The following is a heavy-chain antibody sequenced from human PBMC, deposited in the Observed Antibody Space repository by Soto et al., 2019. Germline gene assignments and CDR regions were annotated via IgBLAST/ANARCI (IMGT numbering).Heavy chain of an antibody. V-gene: IGHV4-31*03. Sequence: SETLPLTCTVSGGSISSGGYYWSWIRQHPGKGLEWIGYIYYSGSTYYNPSLKSRVTISVDTSKNQFSLKLSSVTAADTAVYYCARERRTPGGPKYYFDYWGQGTLVTVSS. CDR3: ARERRTPGGPKYYFDY. CDR1: GGSISSGGYY. CDR2: IYYSGST. D-gene: IGHD2-15*01. J-gene: IGHJ4*02.